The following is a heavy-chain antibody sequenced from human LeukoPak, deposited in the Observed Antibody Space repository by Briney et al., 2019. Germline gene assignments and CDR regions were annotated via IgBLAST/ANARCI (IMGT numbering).Heavy chain of an antibody. CDR3: ASPMDRYVYVYTVY. J-gene: IGHJ4*02. Sequence: SETLSLNGSVYGGSISSISYYWDWIRQAPEKRVERIASIGYSGSTYYIPSLTRRATIYVDTPKNWFSVKRSSVTAADTAVYDGASPMDRYVYVYTVYWGQGTLVSVSS. V-gene: IGHV4-39*01. CDR1: GGSISSISYY. D-gene: IGHD3-16*01. CDR2: IGYSGST.